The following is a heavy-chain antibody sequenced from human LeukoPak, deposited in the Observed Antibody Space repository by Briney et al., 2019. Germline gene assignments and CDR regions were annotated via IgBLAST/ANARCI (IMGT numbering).Heavy chain of an antibody. V-gene: IGHV3-11*01. CDR3: ASGSSGWFESPDY. D-gene: IGHD6-19*01. CDR2: MSSSGSTI. Sequence: PGGSLRLSCAASGFTFNDYYMSWIRQAPGKGLEWVSYMSSSGSTIYYADSVKGRFTISRDNAKNSLYLQMNSLRAEDTAVYYCASGSSGWFESPDYWGQGTLVTVSS. J-gene: IGHJ4*02. CDR1: GFTFNDYY.